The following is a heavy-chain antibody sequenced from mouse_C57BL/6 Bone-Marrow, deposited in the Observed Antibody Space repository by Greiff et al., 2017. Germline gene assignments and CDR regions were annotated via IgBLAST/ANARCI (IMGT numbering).Heavy chain of an antibody. CDR2: ISDGGSYT. D-gene: IGHD2-2*01. Sequence: EVKLVESGGGLVKPGGSLKLSCAASGFTFSSYAMSWVRQTPEKRLEWVATISDGGSYTYYPDNVKGRCTISRDNAKNNLYLQMSHLKSEDTAMYYCARDNYGYDEGYWYFDVWGTGTTVTVSS. J-gene: IGHJ1*03. CDR1: GFTFSSYA. V-gene: IGHV5-4*01. CDR3: ARDNYGYDEGYWYFDV.